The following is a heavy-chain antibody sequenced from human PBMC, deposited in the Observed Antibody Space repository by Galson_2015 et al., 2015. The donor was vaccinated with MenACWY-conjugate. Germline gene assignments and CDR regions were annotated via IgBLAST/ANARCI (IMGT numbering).Heavy chain of an antibody. CDR1: GGSVSGSSYY. D-gene: IGHD5/OR15-5a*01. CDR3: MRDVYGSGIDH. V-gene: IGHV4-39*07. CDR2: IYYRGTT. J-gene: IGHJ5*02. Sequence: ETLSLTCPVSGGSVSGSSYYWGWIRQPPGKGLEWIGSIYYRGTTHYNSSLKTRVSISVDTSKTQFSLNLTSVTAADTALYFCMRDVYGSGIDHWGQGILVTVSS.